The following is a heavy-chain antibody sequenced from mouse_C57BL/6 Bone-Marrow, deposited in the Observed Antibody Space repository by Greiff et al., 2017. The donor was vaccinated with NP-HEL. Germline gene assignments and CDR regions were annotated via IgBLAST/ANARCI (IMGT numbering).Heavy chain of an antibody. J-gene: IGHJ1*03. Sequence: QVHVKQSGPELVKPGASVKISCKASGYAFSSSWMNWVKQRPGKGLEWIGRIYPGDGDTNYNGKFKGKATLTADKSSSTAYMQLSSLTSEDSAVYFCARWGYGNPYWYFDVWGTGTTVTVSS. CDR3: ARWGYGNPYWYFDV. CDR1: GYAFSSSW. CDR2: IYPGDGDT. D-gene: IGHD2-1*01. V-gene: IGHV1-82*01.